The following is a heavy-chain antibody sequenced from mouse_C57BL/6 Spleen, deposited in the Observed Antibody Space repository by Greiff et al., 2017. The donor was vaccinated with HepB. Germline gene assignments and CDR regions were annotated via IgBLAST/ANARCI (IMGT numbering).Heavy chain of an antibody. Sequence: VQLQQSDAELVKPGASVKISCKVSGYTFTDHTIHWMKQRPEQGLEWIGYIYPRDGSTKYNEKFKGKATLTADKSSSTAYMQLNSLTSEDSAVYFCASTRGWLLREAWFAYWGQGTLVTVSA. CDR3: ASTRGWLLREAWFAY. CDR2: IYPRDGST. D-gene: IGHD2-3*01. V-gene: IGHV1-78*01. CDR1: GYTFTDHT. J-gene: IGHJ3*01.